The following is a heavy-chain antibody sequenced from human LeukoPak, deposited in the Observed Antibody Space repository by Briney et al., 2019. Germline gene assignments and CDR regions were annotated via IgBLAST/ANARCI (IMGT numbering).Heavy chain of an antibody. V-gene: IGHV1-2*02. J-gene: IGHJ3*02. Sequence: ASVKVSCKASGYTFIGYYMHWVRQAPGQGLEWMGWINPNSGGTNYAQKFQGRVTMTRDTSISTAYMELSRLSSDDTAVYYCPRGSDIVVIDIWGQGTMVTVSS. CDR2: INPNSGGT. CDR1: GYTFIGYY. CDR3: PRGSDIVVIDI. D-gene: IGHD2-2*01.